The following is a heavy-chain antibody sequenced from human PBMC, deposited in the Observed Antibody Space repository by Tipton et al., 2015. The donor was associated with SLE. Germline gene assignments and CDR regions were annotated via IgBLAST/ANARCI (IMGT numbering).Heavy chain of an antibody. Sequence: TLSLTCTVSGGSISSCSHYWSWSRQRRGQGLEWFGYIYYSGSTNSNPSLKSPVTISIDTSKNQFSLKLSSVTAADTAVYYCARFIISSSDAFDIWGQGTMVTVSS. CDR2: IYYSGST. J-gene: IGHJ3*02. CDR3: ARFIISSSDAFDI. D-gene: IGHD6-6*01. V-gene: IGHV4-61*01. CDR1: GGSISSCSHY.